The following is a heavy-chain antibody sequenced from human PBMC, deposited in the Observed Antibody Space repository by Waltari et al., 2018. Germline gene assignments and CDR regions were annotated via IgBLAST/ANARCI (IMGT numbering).Heavy chain of an antibody. D-gene: IGHD5-12*01. CDR3: ARVGDGYNPGDDAFDI. J-gene: IGHJ3*02. CDR1: GGSIRRGGYY. V-gene: IGHV4-31*03. Sequence: QVQLQESGTALVKPSQTLSLTCTVSGGSIRRGGYYWSRLGKHPGKGLEWIGYIYYSGSTYYNPSLKSRVTISVDTSKNQFSLKLSSVTAADTAVYYRARVGDGYNPGDDAFDIWGQGTMVTVSS. CDR2: IYYSGST.